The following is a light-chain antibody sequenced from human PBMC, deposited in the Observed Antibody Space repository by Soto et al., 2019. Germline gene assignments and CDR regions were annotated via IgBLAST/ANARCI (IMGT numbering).Light chain of an antibody. CDR2: DVS. J-gene: IGLJ1*01. Sequence: QSALIQPASVSGSPGQSITISCTGTSSDVGFYNYVSWYQQHPGKAPKLMIYDVSNRPSGVSDRFSGSKSANTASLTISGLQAEDEADYYCTSYTTSPSYVFGTGTKLTV. CDR3: TSYTTSPSYV. V-gene: IGLV2-14*01. CDR1: SSDVGFYNY.